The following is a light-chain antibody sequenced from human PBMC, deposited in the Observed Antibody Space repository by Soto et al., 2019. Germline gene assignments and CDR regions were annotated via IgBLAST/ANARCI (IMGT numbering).Light chain of an antibody. CDR1: SSDVGAYNY. CDR2: DVS. Sequence: QSVLTQPASVSGSPGQSITISCTGTSSDVGAYNYVSWYQQHPGKAPKLMIYDVSNRPSGVSNRFSGSKSGNTASLTISGLQAEDEADYYYSSYTSSSTLDVFGTGTKVTVL. V-gene: IGLV2-14*01. CDR3: SSYTSSSTLDV. J-gene: IGLJ1*01.